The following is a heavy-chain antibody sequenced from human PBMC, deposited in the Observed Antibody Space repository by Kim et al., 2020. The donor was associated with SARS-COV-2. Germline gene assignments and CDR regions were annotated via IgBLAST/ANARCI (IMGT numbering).Heavy chain of an antibody. Sequence: KFRGRVTITADKSTSTAYMELSSLRSEDTAVYYCARARKWELQENWFDPWGQGTLVTVSS. CDR3: ARARKWELQENWFDP. D-gene: IGHD1-26*01. J-gene: IGHJ5*02. V-gene: IGHV1-69*04.